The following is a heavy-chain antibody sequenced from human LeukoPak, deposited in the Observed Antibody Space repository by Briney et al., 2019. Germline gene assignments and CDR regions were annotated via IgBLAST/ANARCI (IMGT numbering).Heavy chain of an antibody. CDR2: INVGGDDT. CDR1: GFTFSHYE. V-gene: IGHV3-48*03. Sequence: PGGSLRLSCVISGFTFSHYEMIWVRQAPGKGLEWVSYINVGGDDTHFADSMKGRFTMSRDDAKNSVYLQLNSLRAEDTAIYYCARKTDRPGEVGRDRYFDLWGRGTLVTVSS. D-gene: IGHD6-6*01. CDR3: ARKTDRPGEVGRDRYFDL. J-gene: IGHJ2*01.